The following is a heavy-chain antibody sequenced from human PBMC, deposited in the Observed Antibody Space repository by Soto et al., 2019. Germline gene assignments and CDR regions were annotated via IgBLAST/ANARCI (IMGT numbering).Heavy chain of an antibody. Sequence: GGSLRLSCAASGFTFSSYGMHWVRQAPGRGLEWVAVISYDESNKYYADSVKGRFTISRDNSKNTLYLQMNSLRAEDTAVYYCAKDGIVAFDYWGQGTLVTVSS. CDR3: AKDGIVAFDY. J-gene: IGHJ4*02. D-gene: IGHD5-12*01. CDR2: ISYDESNK. V-gene: IGHV3-30*18. CDR1: GFTFSSYG.